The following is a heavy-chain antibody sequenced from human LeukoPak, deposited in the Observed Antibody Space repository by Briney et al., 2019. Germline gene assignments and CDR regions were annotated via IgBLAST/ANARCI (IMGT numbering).Heavy chain of an antibody. CDR1: GFIVSTSY. J-gene: IGHJ4*02. CDR3: ARVPDY. Sequence: GGSLRLSCAASGFIVSTSYMSWVSQAPGKGLEWVSIMYSGGTASYADSVKGRFTVSRDNSKNTLYLQMNTLRAEDTAVYYCARVPDYWGQGTLATVSS. V-gene: IGHV3-53*01. CDR2: MYSGGTA.